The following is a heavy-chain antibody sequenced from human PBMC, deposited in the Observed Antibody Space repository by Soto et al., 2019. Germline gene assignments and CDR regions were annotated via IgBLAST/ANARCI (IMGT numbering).Heavy chain of an antibody. CDR1: GFTFSSYD. CDR3: ARDCPQLSSSWYGLVGASWFDP. J-gene: IGHJ5*02. Sequence: QVQLVESGGGVVQPGRSLRLSCAASGFTFSSYDMHWVRQAPGKGLEWVAVIWYDGSNKYYADSVKGRFTISRDNSKNTLYLQMNSLRAEDTAVYYCARDCPQLSSSWYGLVGASWFDPWGQGTLVTVSS. CDR2: IWYDGSNK. D-gene: IGHD6-13*01. V-gene: IGHV3-33*01.